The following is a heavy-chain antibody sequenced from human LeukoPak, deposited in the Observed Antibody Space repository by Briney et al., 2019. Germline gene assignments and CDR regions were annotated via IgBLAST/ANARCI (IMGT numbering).Heavy chain of an antibody. CDR1: GGSFSGYY. J-gene: IGHJ4*02. Sequence: SEALSLTCAVHGGSFSGYYWSWIRQPPGKGLGWIGEINHSGSTNYNPSLKSRVTISVDTSKNQFSLKLSSVTAADTAVYYCARGPYDSSGYGFDYWGQGTLVTVSS. CDR2: INHSGST. CDR3: ARGPYDSSGYGFDY. D-gene: IGHD3-22*01. V-gene: IGHV4-34*01.